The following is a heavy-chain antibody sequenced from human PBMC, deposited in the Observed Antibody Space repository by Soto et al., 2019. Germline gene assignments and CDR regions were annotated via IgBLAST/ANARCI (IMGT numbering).Heavy chain of an antibody. CDR2: ISSSSSYI. J-gene: IGHJ3*02. D-gene: IGHD3-22*01. CDR1: GFTFSSYS. V-gene: IGHV3-21*01. Sequence: EVQLVESGGGLVKPGGSLRLSCAASGFTFSSYSMNWVRQAPGKGLEWVSSISSSSSYIYYADSVKGRFTISRDNAKNPLDLQMNSLRAEDTAVYYCARDSSAYYYDSSGYWVAFDIWGQGTMVTVSS. CDR3: ARDSSAYYYDSSGYWVAFDI.